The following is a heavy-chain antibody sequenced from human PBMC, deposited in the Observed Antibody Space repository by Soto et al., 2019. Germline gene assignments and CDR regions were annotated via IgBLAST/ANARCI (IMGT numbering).Heavy chain of an antibody. J-gene: IGHJ2*01. D-gene: IGHD3-22*01. V-gene: IGHV3-48*01. Sequence: EFQLVESGGGLVQPGGSLRLSCAASGFTFSTYNMVWVRQAPGQGLEWLSYIPTTSTPIYYADSVKGRFTISRDNAKNSLYLQMNSLRAEDTAVYYCARYYDSSGPDLWGRGTRVTVSS. CDR1: GFTFSTYN. CDR3: ARYYDSSGPDL. CDR2: IPTTSTPI.